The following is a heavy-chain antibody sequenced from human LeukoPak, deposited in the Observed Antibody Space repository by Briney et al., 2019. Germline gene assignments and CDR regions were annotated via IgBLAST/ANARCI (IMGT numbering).Heavy chain of an antibody. Sequence: GGSLRLSCAASGFTFSSYAMRWVRQAPGKGLEWVSAIIGSGDTTYYADSVKGRFTISRDNSKNTLYLQMNSLRAEDTAVYFCAKSFNFGSGSPPDSWGQGTLVTVSS. CDR3: AKSFNFGSGSPPDS. D-gene: IGHD3-10*01. CDR2: IIGSGDTT. J-gene: IGHJ4*02. V-gene: IGHV3-23*01. CDR1: GFTFSSYA.